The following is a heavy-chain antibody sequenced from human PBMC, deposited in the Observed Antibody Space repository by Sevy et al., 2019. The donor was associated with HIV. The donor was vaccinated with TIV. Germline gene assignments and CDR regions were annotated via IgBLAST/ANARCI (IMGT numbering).Heavy chain of an antibody. CDR1: GFTFGGFA. D-gene: IGHD3-16*01. CDR2: FSGRGADT. CDR3: AKDGFKPSVGDENYYYYYMDV. Sequence: GGSLSPSFAASGFTFGGFALSWFRRAPGKGLEWVPAFSGRGADTSYAHSGKGRLTISRDNSKNTLYLQTNSLRAEDTAVYYCAKDGFKPSVGDENYYYYYMDVWGKGTTVTVSS. J-gene: IGHJ6*03. V-gene: IGHV3-23*01.